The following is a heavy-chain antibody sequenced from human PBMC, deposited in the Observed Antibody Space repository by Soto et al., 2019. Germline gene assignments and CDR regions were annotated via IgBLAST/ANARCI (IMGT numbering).Heavy chain of an antibody. J-gene: IGHJ6*02. V-gene: IGHV3-11*06. CDR1: GFTFSDYY. CDR2: ISSSSSYT. Sequence: PGGSLRLSCAASGFTFSDYYMSWIRQAPGKGLEWVSYISSSSSYTNYADSVKGRFTISRDNAKNSLYLQMNSLRAEDTAVYYCARDFTIFGVVISHYYGMDVWGQGTTVTVSS. CDR3: ARDFTIFGVVISHYYGMDV. D-gene: IGHD3-3*01.